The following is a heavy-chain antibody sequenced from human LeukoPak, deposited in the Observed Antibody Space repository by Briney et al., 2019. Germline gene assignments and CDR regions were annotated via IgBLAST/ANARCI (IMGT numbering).Heavy chain of an antibody. CDR1: GFTFSSYW. J-gene: IGHJ3*02. V-gene: IGHV3-7*01. D-gene: IGHD2-2*01. Sequence: PGGSLRLSCAASGFTFSSYWMSWVRQAPGKGLEWVANIKQDGSEKYYVDSVKGRFTISRDNAKNSLYLQMNSLRAEDTAVYYCARDPVVVVPAAGSRAFDIWGQGTMVTVSS. CDR2: IKQDGSEK. CDR3: ARDPVVVVPAAGSRAFDI.